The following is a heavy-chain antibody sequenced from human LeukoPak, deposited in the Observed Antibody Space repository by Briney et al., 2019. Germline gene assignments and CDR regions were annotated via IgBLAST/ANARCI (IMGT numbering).Heavy chain of an antibody. Sequence: GGSLRLSCAASGFTFSSYGMSWVRQAPGKGLEWVSAISGSGGNTYHADSVKGRFTISRDSSKNTLFLQMNRLRPEDAAVYYCAKAPVTTCRGAFCYPFDYWGLGTLVTVSS. CDR1: GFTFSSYG. V-gene: IGHV3-23*01. D-gene: IGHD2-15*01. CDR2: ISGSGGNT. J-gene: IGHJ4*02. CDR3: AKAPVTTCRGAFCYPFDY.